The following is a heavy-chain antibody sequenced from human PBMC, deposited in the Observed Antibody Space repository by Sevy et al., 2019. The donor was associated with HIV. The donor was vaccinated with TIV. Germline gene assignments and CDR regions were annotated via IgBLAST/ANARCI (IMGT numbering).Heavy chain of an antibody. D-gene: IGHD6-13*01. Sequence: GGSLRLSCAASGFTFSDYYMSWIRRAPGKGLEWVSYISSSGSTIDYADSVKGRFTISRDNAKNSLYLQMNSLRAEDTAVYYSASGLIAAAGMAGGWVQGTLVTVSS. CDR2: ISSSGSTI. CDR1: GFTFSDYY. J-gene: IGHJ4*02. CDR3: ASGLIAAAGMAGG. V-gene: IGHV3-11*01.